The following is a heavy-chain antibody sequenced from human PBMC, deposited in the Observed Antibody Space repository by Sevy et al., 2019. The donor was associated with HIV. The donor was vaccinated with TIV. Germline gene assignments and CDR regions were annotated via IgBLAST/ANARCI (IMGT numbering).Heavy chain of an antibody. CDR3: AKGIAASGYYFDS. CDR2: LSFGCGEI. J-gene: IGHJ4*02. D-gene: IGHD6-13*01. Sequence: GGSLRLSCAASGFTFSKYSMSWVRQPPGKGLEWVSTLSFGCGEINYADSVKGRFTISRDNSKNTVYLHMSSLRVEDTATYYCAKGIAASGYYFDSWGQGTLVTVSS. V-gene: IGHV3-23*01. CDR1: GFTFSKYS.